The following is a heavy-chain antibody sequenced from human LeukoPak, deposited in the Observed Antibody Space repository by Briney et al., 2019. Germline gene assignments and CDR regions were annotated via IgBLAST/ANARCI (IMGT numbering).Heavy chain of an antibody. CDR3: ARGGITMVRGVIGAFDI. CDR2: ISYDGSNK. J-gene: IGHJ3*02. V-gene: IGHV3-30*03. Sequence: PGRSLRLSCAASGFTFSSYGMHWVRQAPGKGLEWVAVISYDGSNKYYADSVKGRFTISRDNSKNTLYLQMNSLRAEDTAVYYCARGGITMVRGVIGAFDIWGQGTMVTVSS. CDR1: GFTFSSYG. D-gene: IGHD3-10*01.